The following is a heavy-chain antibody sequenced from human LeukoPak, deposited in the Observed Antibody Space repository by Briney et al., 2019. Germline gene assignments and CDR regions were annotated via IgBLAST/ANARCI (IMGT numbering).Heavy chain of an antibody. J-gene: IGHJ6*03. V-gene: IGHV1-58*02. CDR2: IAVGSGNT. Sequence: ASVKVSCKASGFTFTSSAMQWVRQARGQRLEWIGWIAVGSGNTNYAQKFQGRVTITADESTSTAYMELSSLRSEDTAVYYCARDAYCSSTSCRFYYYMDVWGKGTTVTISS. CDR1: GFTFTSSA. D-gene: IGHD2-2*01. CDR3: ARDAYCSSTSCRFYYYMDV.